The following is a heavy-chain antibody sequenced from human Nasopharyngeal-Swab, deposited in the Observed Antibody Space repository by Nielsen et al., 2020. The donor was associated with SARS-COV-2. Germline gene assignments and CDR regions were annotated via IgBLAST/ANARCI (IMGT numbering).Heavy chain of an antibody. J-gene: IGHJ6*02. V-gene: IGHV3-30-3*02. D-gene: IGHD3-10*01. CDR3: AKLIEEGSGSYYALYYYYGMDV. Sequence: VRQAPGKGLEWVAVISYDGSNKYYADSVKGRFTISRDNSKNTLYLRMDSLRAEDTAVYYCAKLIEEGSGSYYALYYYYGMDVWGQGTTVTVSS. CDR2: ISYDGSNK.